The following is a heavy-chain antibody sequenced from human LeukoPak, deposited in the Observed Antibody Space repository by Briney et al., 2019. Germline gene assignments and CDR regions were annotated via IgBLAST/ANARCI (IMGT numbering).Heavy chain of an antibody. CDR2: IKQDGSEK. D-gene: IGHD2-15*01. CDR3: ARNSRYCSCCCCSEGPPFYYYYGMDV. V-gene: IGHV3-7*01. CDR1: GFTFSSYW. J-gene: IGHJ6*02. Sequence: GGSLRLSCAASGFTFSSYWMSWVRQAPGKGLEGVANIKQDGSEKYYVDSVKGGFTISRDNAKKSLYMQMNRLRAEDTAVYYCARNSRYCSCCCCSEGPPFYYYYGMDVWGQGTTVTVSS.